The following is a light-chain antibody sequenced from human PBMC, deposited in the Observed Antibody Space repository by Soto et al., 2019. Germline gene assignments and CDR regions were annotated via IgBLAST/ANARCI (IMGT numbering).Light chain of an antibody. V-gene: IGKV3-20*01. CDR1: QSVSGSY. CDR3: QQHGGSPPYT. J-gene: IGKJ2*01. CDR2: GVS. Sequence: EIVLTQSPGTLSLSPGERATLSCRASQSVSGSYLAWYQQKPGQAPRLLIYGVSSRATGIPDRFSGSGSGTDFTLTITRLEPEDFAVYYCQQHGGSPPYTFGQGTKLEIK.